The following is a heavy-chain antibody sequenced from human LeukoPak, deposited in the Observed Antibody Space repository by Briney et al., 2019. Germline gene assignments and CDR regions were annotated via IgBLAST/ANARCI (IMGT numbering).Heavy chain of an antibody. D-gene: IGHD2-2*03. CDR1: GGTFSSYA. V-gene: IGHV1-69*01. CDR2: IIPIFGTA. CDR3: ARYSGYCSSTSCLYYYYYYMDV. J-gene: IGHJ6*03. Sequence: SVKVSCKASGGTFSSYAISWVRQAPGQGLEWMGGIIPIFGTANYAQKFQGRVTITADESTSTAYMELSSLRSEDTAVYYCARYSGYCSSTSCLYYYYYYMDVWGKGTTVSVSS.